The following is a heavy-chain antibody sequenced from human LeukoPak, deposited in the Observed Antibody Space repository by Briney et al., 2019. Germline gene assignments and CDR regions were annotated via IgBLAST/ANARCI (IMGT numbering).Heavy chain of an antibody. Sequence: GGSLRLSCAASGFTFTIYSMNWVRQAPGKGLEWVSTISGGGGSTYYADSVKGRFTISRDNSKNTLYLQVNSLRAEDTAVYYCAKGGKWDVTPFDYWGQGTLVTVSS. CDR2: ISGGGGST. J-gene: IGHJ4*02. D-gene: IGHD1-26*01. CDR1: GFTFTIYS. CDR3: AKGGKWDVTPFDY. V-gene: IGHV3-23*01.